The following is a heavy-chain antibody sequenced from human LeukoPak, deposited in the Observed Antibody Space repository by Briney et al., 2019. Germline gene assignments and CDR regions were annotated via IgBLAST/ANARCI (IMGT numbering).Heavy chain of an antibody. CDR3: ARGQGSEDY. CDR1: GGSVSSGSYY. CDR2: IYYSGST. V-gene: IGHV4-61*01. J-gene: IGHJ4*02. Sequence: SETLSLTCTVSGGSVSSGSYYWSWIRQPPGKGLEWIGYIYYSGSTNYNPSLKSRVTISVDTSKNQFSLKLSSVTAADTAVYYCARGQGSEDYWGQGTLVTVSS.